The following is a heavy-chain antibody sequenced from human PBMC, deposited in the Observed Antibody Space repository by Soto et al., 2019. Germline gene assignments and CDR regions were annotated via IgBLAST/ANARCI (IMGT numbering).Heavy chain of an antibody. CDR2: INHSGST. V-gene: IGHV4-34*01. CDR3: ARGHDSNYDFWSGYSYYYYMDV. D-gene: IGHD3-3*01. CDR1: GGSFSGYY. Sequence: NPSATLSLTCAVYGGSFSGYYWSWIRQPPGKGLEWIGEINHSGSTNYNPSLKSRVTISVDTSKNQFSLKLSSVTAADTAVYYCARGHDSNYDFWSGYSYYYYMDVWGKGTTVTVSS. J-gene: IGHJ6*03.